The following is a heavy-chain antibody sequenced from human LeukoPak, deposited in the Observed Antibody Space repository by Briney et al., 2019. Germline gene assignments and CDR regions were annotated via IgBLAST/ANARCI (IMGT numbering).Heavy chain of an antibody. V-gene: IGHV3-21*01. D-gene: IGHD3-3*01. CDR1: GFTFSSYS. CDR3: ARDFWSGYYTYYYYYYGMDV. Sequence: PGGSLRLSCAASGFTFSSYSMNWVRQAPGKGLEWVSSISSSSSYIYYADSVKGRFTISRDNAKNPLYLQMNSLRAEDTAVYYCARDFWSGYYTYYYYYYGMDVWGQGTTVTVSS. J-gene: IGHJ6*02. CDR2: ISSSSSYI.